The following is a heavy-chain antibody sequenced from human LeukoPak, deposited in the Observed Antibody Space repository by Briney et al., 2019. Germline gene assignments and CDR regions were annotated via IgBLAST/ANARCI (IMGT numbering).Heavy chain of an antibody. CDR3: ARFGPDSYYYDSSGYQGFDY. CDR2: INHSGST. D-gene: IGHD3-22*01. V-gene: IGHV4-34*01. J-gene: IGHJ4*02. CDR1: GGSFSGYY. Sequence: SETLSLTCAVYGGSFSGYYWSWIRQPPGKGLVWIGEINHSGSTNYNPSLKSRVTISVDTSKNQFSLKLSSVTAADTAVYYCARFGPDSYYYDSSGYQGFDYWGQGTLVTVSS.